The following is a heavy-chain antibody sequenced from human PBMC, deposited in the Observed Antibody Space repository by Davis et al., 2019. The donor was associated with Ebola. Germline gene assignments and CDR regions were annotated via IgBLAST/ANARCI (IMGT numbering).Heavy chain of an antibody. J-gene: IGHJ4*02. CDR1: GFIFSDYS. Sequence: GESLKISCAGSGFIFSDYSMICVRQAPGKGLERVAFISPDSGYINYEDSVKGRFTISRDNAKKSLYLQMNSLRAEDTAVYYCARDRDYSMDYWGQGTLVTVSS. D-gene: IGHD4-11*01. V-gene: IGHV3-21*01. CDR2: ISPDSGYI. CDR3: ARDRDYSMDY.